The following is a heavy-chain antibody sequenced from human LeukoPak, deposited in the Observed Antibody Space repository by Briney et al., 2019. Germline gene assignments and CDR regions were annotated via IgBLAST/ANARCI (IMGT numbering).Heavy chain of an antibody. CDR2: ISRSSSYT. Sequence: PGGSLRLSCAASGFTFSDYYMSWIRQAPGKGLEWVSYISRSSSYTNYADSVKGRFTISRDDAKNSLYLQTNSLRAEDTAVYYCARESGYPDYWGQGTLVTVSS. CDR1: GFTFSDYY. CDR3: ARESGYPDY. V-gene: IGHV3-11*06. J-gene: IGHJ4*02. D-gene: IGHD3-3*01.